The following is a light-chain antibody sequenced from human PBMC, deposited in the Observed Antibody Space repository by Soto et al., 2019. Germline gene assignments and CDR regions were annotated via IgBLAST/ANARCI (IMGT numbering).Light chain of an antibody. CDR1: SSDVGGYNY. CDR3: NSYAGSNNLV. CDR2: EVS. V-gene: IGLV2-8*01. J-gene: IGLJ2*01. Sequence: QSVLTQPPSASGSRGQSVTISCTGTSSDVGGYNYVSWYQQHPGKAPKLMIYEVSKRPSGVPDRFSGSKSGNTASLTVSGLQAEDEADYYCNSYAGSNNLVFGGGTQLTVL.